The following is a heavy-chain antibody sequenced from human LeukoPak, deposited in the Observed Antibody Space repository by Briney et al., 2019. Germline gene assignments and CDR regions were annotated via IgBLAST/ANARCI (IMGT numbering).Heavy chain of an antibody. J-gene: IGHJ4*02. CDR3: ARASSGVVVPAAIPGPIDY. V-gene: IGHV1-46*01. CDR1: GYTFTSYY. D-gene: IGHD2-2*02. Sequence: ASVTVSCKASGYTFTSYYMHWVRQAPGQGLEWMGIINPSGGSTSYAQKFQGRVTMTRDTSTSTVYMELSSLRSEDTAVYYCARASSGVVVPAAIPGPIDYWGQGTLVTVSS. CDR2: INPSGGST.